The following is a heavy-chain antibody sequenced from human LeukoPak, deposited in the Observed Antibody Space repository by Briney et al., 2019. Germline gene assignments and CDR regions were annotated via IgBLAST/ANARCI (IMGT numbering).Heavy chain of an antibody. CDR3: ARDRYYYGSGSYSASMDV. D-gene: IGHD3-10*01. Sequence: GRSLRLSCAASGFTFSSYAMHWVRQAPGKGLEWVAVISYDGSNKYYADSVKGRFTISRDNSKNTLYLQMNSLRAEDTAVYYCARDRYYYGSGSYSASMDVWGQGTTVTVSS. J-gene: IGHJ6*02. V-gene: IGHV3-30-3*01. CDR1: GFTFSSYA. CDR2: ISYDGSNK.